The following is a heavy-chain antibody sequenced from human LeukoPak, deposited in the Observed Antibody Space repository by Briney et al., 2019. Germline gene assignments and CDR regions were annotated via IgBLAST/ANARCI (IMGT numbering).Heavy chain of an antibody. J-gene: IGHJ6*03. Sequence: PGGSLRLSCAASGFTFSSYWMTWVRQAPGKGLEWVANIKQDGSEKYYVDSVKGRFTISRDNAKNSLYLQMNSLRAEDTAVYYCARGPGIAAANYYYYYMDVWGKGTTVTVSS. CDR1: GFTFSSYW. CDR3: ARGPGIAAANYYYYYMDV. D-gene: IGHD6-13*01. V-gene: IGHV3-7*01. CDR2: IKQDGSEK.